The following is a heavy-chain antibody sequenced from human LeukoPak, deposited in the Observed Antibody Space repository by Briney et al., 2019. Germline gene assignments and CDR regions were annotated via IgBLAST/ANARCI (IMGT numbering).Heavy chain of an antibody. Sequence: GASVKVSCKGSGYSFTNYGISWVRQAPGQGLEWMGWINAFNGDTNHAQKFQGRVTMTTDTSTSTAYMELRGLRSDDTAVYYCARDGSGTWLDPWGQGTLVTVSS. J-gene: IGHJ5*02. V-gene: IGHV1-18*01. D-gene: IGHD3-10*01. CDR2: INAFNGDT. CDR1: GYSFTNYG. CDR3: ARDGSGTWLDP.